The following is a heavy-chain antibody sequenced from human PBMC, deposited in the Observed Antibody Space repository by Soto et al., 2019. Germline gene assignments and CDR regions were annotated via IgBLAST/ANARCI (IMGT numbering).Heavy chain of an antibody. CDR2: IYGGGTT. D-gene: IGHD6-19*01. V-gene: IGHV3-53*01. CDR1: GFAVSSKY. Sequence: EVQLVESGGGLIQPGGSLRLSCAASGFAVSSKYMTWVRQAPGKGLEWVSVIYGGGTTYYADSVKGRCTISRDTSKNTLYLQMNSLRAEDTAVYYCVQTTGWPGFAFGGQGTLVTVSS. CDR3: VQTTGWPGFAF. J-gene: IGHJ4*02.